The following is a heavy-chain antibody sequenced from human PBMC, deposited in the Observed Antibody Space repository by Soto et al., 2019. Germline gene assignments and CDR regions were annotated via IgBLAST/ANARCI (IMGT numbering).Heavy chain of an antibody. CDR1: GFTFTTYT. Sequence: GGSLRLSCAASGFTFTTYTMSWVRQAPGKGLEWVSVISGSGGRPSYADSVQGRFIISRDNPKSTLYLQMNSLRAADTAVYYCARGLGRDYGDYEDWFDPWGQGTLVTVSS. CDR2: ISGSGGRP. V-gene: IGHV3-23*01. CDR3: ARGLGRDYGDYEDWFDP. D-gene: IGHD4-17*01. J-gene: IGHJ5*02.